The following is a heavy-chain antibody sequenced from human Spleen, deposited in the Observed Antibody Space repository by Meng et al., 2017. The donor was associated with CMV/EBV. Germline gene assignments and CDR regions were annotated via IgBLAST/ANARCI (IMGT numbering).Heavy chain of an antibody. Sequence: GESLKISCAASGFTFSSYGMHWVRQAPGKGLEWVAFIRYDGSNKYYADSVKGRFTISRDNSKNTLYLQMNSLRAEDTAVYYCARDRFTYGVRFDYWGQGTLVTVSS. D-gene: IGHD2-8*01. J-gene: IGHJ4*02. CDR1: GFTFSSYG. CDR3: ARDRFTYGVRFDY. V-gene: IGHV3-30*02. CDR2: IRYDGSNK.